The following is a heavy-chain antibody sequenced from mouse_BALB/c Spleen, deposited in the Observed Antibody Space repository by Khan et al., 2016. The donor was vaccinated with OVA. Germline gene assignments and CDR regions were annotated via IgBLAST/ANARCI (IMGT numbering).Heavy chain of an antibody. CDR3: ARTARLKY. J-gene: IGHJ2*01. CDR1: GYSITSGYG. D-gene: IGHD1-2*01. CDR2: ISYSGST. Sequence: EVQLQESGPGLVKPSQSLSLTCTVTGYSITSGYGWNWLRQFPGNQLEWMGYISYSGSTYYNPSLKSRISITRDTSKNQFFLQLNSVTTEDTATYYCARTARLKYWGQGTTLTVSS. V-gene: IGHV3-2*02.